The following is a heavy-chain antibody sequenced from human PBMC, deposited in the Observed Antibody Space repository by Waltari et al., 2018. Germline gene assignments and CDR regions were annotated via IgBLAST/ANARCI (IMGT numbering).Heavy chain of an antibody. CDR1: GFTFSNYD. Sequence: DVQLLDSGGGLVQPGGSLRLSCAASGFTFSNYDMNWVRQAPGEGLGWVSLFRGSGDTTHSADSVRGRFTISRDNAKNTVYLQMNSLRAEDTAVYYCARRGRYNYAVDYWGQGTLVTVTS. V-gene: IGHV3-23*01. CDR2: FRGSGDTT. CDR3: ARRGRYNYAVDY. D-gene: IGHD5-18*01. J-gene: IGHJ4*02.